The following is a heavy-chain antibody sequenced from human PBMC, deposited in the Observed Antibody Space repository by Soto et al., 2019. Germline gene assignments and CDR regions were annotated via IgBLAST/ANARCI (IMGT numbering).Heavy chain of an antibody. Sequence: QVQLQESGPGLVKPSETLSLNCTVSGASISSYYWSWIRTPPGQGLEWIGYIFFTGSTDYNPSLKSRVTISIETSKNHFSLKLNSVTAADTAVYYCARSIAVAGYYYFHGMDVWGQGTTVTVSS. CDR3: ARSIAVAGYYYFHGMDV. V-gene: IGHV4-59*08. D-gene: IGHD6-19*01. CDR2: IFFTGST. J-gene: IGHJ6*02. CDR1: GASISSYY.